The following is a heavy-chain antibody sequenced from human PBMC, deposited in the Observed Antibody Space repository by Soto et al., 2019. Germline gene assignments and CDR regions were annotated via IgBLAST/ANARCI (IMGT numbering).Heavy chain of an antibody. J-gene: IGHJ3*02. CDR2: TYYRSKWYN. V-gene: IGHV6-1*01. CDR3: ARDPGSNTRGAFDI. CDR1: GDSVSSNSAA. D-gene: IGHD1-1*01. Sequence: PSQTLSSTCAISGDSVSSNSAAWNWIRQSPSRGLEWLGRTYYRSKWYNDYAVSVKSRITINPDTSKNQFSLQLNSVTPEDTAVYYCARDPGSNTRGAFDIWRQGTMVTVSS.